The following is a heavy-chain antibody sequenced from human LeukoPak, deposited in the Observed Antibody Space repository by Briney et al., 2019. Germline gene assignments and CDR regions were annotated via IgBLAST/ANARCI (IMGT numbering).Heavy chain of an antibody. D-gene: IGHD1-26*01. Sequence: SETLSLTCAVYGGSFSGYYWTWIRQPPGKGLEWIGEISHSGSTNYNPSLKSRVTISVDTSKNQFSLKLNSVTAADTAVYYCASGAPVKYSGSSPPRNGAFDIWGQGTMVTVSS. CDR2: ISHSGST. CDR1: GGSFSGYY. CDR3: ASGAPVKYSGSSPPRNGAFDI. J-gene: IGHJ3*02. V-gene: IGHV4-34*01.